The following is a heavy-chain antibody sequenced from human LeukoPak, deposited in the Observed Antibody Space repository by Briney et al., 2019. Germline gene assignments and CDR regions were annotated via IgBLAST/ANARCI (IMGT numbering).Heavy chain of an antibody. D-gene: IGHD3-3*01. V-gene: IGHV3-23*01. CDR2: ISGSGGST. CDR3: AKDPNLRFPLYYYGMDV. CDR1: GFTFSSYA. Sequence: GGSLRLSCAASGFTFSSYAVSWVRQAPGKGLEWVSAISGSGGSTYYADSVKGRFTISRDNSKNTLYLQMNSLRAEDTAVYYCAKDPNLRFPLYYYGMDVWGQGTTVTVSS. J-gene: IGHJ6*02.